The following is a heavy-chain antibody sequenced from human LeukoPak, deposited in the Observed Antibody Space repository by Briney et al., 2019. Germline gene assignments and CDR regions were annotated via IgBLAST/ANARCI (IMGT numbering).Heavy chain of an antibody. J-gene: IGHJ4*02. Sequence: PSETLSLTCTVSGGSISSTNYYWSWIRQPPGKGLEWIGEINHSGSTNYNPSLKSRVTISVDTSKNQFSLKLSSVTAADTAVYYCARRVSSGPPRGRFRYFDYWGQGTLVTVSS. D-gene: IGHD6-19*01. CDR3: ARRVSSGPPRGRFRYFDY. V-gene: IGHV4-39*07. CDR1: GGSISSTNYY. CDR2: INHSGST.